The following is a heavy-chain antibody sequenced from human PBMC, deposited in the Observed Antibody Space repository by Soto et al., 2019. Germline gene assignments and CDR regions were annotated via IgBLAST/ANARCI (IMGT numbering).Heavy chain of an antibody. CDR3: ARDGPLRPGEDDYYYYYGMDV. CDR1: GGTFSSYA. D-gene: IGHD4-17*01. CDR2: IIPIFGTA. Sequence: QVQLVQSGAAVKKPGSSVKVSCKASGGTFSSYAISWVRQAPGQGLEWMGGIIPIFGTANYAQKFQGRVTITADESTSTAYMELSSLRSEDTAVYYCARDGPLRPGEDDYYYYYGMDVWGQGTTVTVSS. J-gene: IGHJ6*02. V-gene: IGHV1-69*12.